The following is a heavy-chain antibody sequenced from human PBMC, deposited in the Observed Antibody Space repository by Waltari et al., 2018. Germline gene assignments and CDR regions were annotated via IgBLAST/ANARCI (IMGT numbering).Heavy chain of an antibody. CDR3: ARAGIGYSSSSRPVDY. CDR1: GGSFSGYY. V-gene: IGHV4-34*01. J-gene: IGHJ4*02. Sequence: QVQLQQWGAGLLKPSETLSLTCAVYGGSFSGYYWSWIRQPPGKGLEWIGEINHSGSTNYNPSLKSRVTISVDTSKNQFSLKLSSVTAADTAVYYCARAGIGYSSSSRPVDYWGQGTLVTVSS. D-gene: IGHD6-6*01. CDR2: INHSGST.